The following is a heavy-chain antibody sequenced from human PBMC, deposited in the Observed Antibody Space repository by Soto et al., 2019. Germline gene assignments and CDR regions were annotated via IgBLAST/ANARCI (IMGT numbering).Heavy chain of an antibody. CDR1: GFTFSSYA. CDR2: ISGSGGST. J-gene: IGHJ6*02. V-gene: IGHV3-23*01. D-gene: IGHD2-8*01. Sequence: SCAASGFTFSSYAMSWVRQAPGKGLEWVSAISGSGGSTYYADSVKGRFTISRDNSKNTLYLQMNSLRAEDTAVYYCAKCMLYPYYYYGMDVWGQGTTVTVSS. CDR3: AKCMLYPYYYYGMDV.